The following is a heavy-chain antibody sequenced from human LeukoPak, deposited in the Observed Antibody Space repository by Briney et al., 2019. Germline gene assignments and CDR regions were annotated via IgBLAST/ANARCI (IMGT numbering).Heavy chain of an antibody. D-gene: IGHD6-19*01. CDR1: GDSISNYY. CDR2: IHNSGNT. V-gene: IGHV4-59*01. J-gene: IGHJ4*02. Sequence: SSETLSLTCNVSGDSISNYYWSWIRQPPGKGLEWIGYIHNSGNTNYNPSLKSRVTISEDTSKNQFSLKLSSVAAADTAVYYCARTVHYSSGWSPTYYFDYWGQGTLVTVSS. CDR3: ARTVHYSSGWSPTYYFDY.